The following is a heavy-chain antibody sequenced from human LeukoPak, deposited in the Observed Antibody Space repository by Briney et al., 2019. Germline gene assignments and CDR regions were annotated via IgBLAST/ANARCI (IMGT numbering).Heavy chain of an antibody. CDR2: IYTSGST. CDR1: GGSISSYY. J-gene: IGHJ3*02. V-gene: IGHV4-4*09. Sequence: SETLSLTCTVSGGSISSYYWSWIRQPPGKGLEWIGYIYTSGSTNYNPSLKSRVTISVDTSKNQFSLQLNSVTPEDTAVYYCARGGDSSGWAFDIWGQGTMVTVSS. CDR3: ARGGDSSGWAFDI. D-gene: IGHD3-22*01.